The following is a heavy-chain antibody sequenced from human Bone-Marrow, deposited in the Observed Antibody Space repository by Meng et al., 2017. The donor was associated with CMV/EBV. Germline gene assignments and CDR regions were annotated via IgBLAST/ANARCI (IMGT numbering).Heavy chain of an antibody. CDR1: GFTFSSFA. V-gene: IGHV3-30*04. D-gene: IGHD6-6*01. Sequence: GGSLRLSCAASGFTFSSFAMHWVRQAPGKGLEWAAVISYDGSNKYYADSVKGRFTISRDNSKNTLYLQMNSLRAEDTAVYYCARRGQLVNYGMDVWGQGTTVTVSS. CDR3: ARRGQLVNYGMDV. J-gene: IGHJ6*02. CDR2: ISYDGSNK.